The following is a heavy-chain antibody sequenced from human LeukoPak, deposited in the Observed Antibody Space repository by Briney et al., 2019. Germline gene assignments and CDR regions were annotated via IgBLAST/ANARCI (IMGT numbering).Heavy chain of an antibody. J-gene: IGHJ4*02. CDR3: ARDDCSSTSCYGGFDY. Sequence: GGSLRLSCAASGFTFSSYAMHWVRQAPGKGLEYVSAISSNGGSTYYANSVKGRFTISRDNSKSTLYLQMGSLRAEDMAVYYCARDDCSSTSCYGGFDYWGQGTLVTVSS. V-gene: IGHV3-64*01. D-gene: IGHD2-2*01. CDR1: GFTFSSYA. CDR2: ISSNGGST.